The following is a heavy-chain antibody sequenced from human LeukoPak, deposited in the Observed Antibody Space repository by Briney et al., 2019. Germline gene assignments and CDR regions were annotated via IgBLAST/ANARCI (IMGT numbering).Heavy chain of an antibody. V-gene: IGHV1-2*02. CDR1: GYTFTGYY. Sequence: ASVKVSCKASGYTFTGYYIHWVRQAPGQGLEWMGWINPNSGGTNYAQKFQGRVTMTRDTSISTAYMELSRLRSDDTAVYYCARNGIPLYYDFWSGYYSSDYYYMDVWGKGTTVTVSS. CDR2: INPNSGGT. J-gene: IGHJ6*03. CDR3: ARNGIPLYYDFWSGYYSSDYYYMDV. D-gene: IGHD3-3*01.